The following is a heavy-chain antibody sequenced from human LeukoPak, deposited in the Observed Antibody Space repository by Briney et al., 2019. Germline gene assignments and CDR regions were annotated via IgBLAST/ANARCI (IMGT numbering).Heavy chain of an antibody. D-gene: IGHD6-19*01. Sequence: PGGSLRLSCAVSGFTFNNYWMSWVRQAPGKGLEWVANITPDGSDRYYVDSLKGRVTISRDNTKSSLYLQLNSLRAEDTAVYYCVPGGLAVSGIDCWGQGALVTVSS. V-gene: IGHV3-7*01. J-gene: IGHJ4*02. CDR2: ITPDGSDR. CDR3: VPGGLAVSGIDC. CDR1: GFTFNNYW.